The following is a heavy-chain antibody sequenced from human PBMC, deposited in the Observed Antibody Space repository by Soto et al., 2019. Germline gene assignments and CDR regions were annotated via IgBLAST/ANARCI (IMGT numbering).Heavy chain of an antibody. Sequence: EVQLVESGGGLVQPGGSLRLSCAASGFTFSSYAMHWVRQAPGKGLEYVSTINRNGGSTYYANSVKGRFTISRDNSKNTLYLQMGGLRAEDMAVYYCASGGRDYYFASWGQGTLVTVSS. CDR1: GFTFSSYA. D-gene: IGHD2-15*01. J-gene: IGHJ4*02. V-gene: IGHV3-64*01. CDR3: ASGGRDYYFAS. CDR2: INRNGGST.